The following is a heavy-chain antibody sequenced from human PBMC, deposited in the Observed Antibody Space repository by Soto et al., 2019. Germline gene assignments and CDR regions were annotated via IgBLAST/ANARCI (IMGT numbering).Heavy chain of an antibody. CDR1: AGSIRDEYHY. Sequence: PSETLSLTCTISAGSIRDEYHYWSWVRQSPWKGLEWIGHIHYSGDKYLSEDLEGRVTMTLDTSKNQSSMHLRSVTAADTATYFCARDRPVGPFSYKGDDGMDVWGQGTTVTVSS. CDR2: IHYSGDK. J-gene: IGHJ6*02. CDR3: ARDRPVGPFSYKGDDGMDV. V-gene: IGHV4-30-4*01. D-gene: IGHD3-3*02.